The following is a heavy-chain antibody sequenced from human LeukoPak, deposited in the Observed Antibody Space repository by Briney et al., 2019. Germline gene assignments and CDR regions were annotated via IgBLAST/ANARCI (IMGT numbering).Heavy chain of an antibody. CDR2: IYYSGST. V-gene: IGHV4-31*03. J-gene: IGHJ4*02. Sequence: SETLSLTCTVSGGSISSGGYYWSWIRQHPGKGLEWIGYIYYSGSTYYNPSLKSRVTISVDTSKNQFSLKLSSVTAADRAVYYCARDRTATGFDYWGQGTLVTVSS. CDR1: GGSISSGGYY. D-gene: IGHD2-21*02. CDR3: ARDRTATGFDY.